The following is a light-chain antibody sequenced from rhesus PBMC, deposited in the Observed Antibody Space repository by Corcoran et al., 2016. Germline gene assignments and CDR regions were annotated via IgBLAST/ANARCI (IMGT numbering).Light chain of an antibody. J-gene: IGKJ2*01. CDR1: QSVSSW. V-gene: IGKV1-22*01. Sequence: DIQMTQSPSSLSASVGDTVTITCRTSQSVSSWLAWYQQKPGKAPLLPIYKESSLQSGVPSRCIGNCSGTDFTLTICRLQSEDVAAYFCQQYVSSPYTFGQGTKVEIK. CDR3: QQYVSSPYT. CDR2: KES.